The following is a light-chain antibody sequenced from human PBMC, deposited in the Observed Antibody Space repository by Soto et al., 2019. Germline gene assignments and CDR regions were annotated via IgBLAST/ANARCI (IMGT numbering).Light chain of an antibody. Sequence: DVVMTQSPLSLPVTLGQPASISCRSSQSLVYSDGNTYLNWFQQRPGQSPRRLIYKVSNRASGVPDRFSVSGSVTDVTLNISSVEAEDVGVYYCMQGPHWPITFGQGTRLEIK. CDR2: KVS. CDR1: QSLVYSDGNTY. J-gene: IGKJ5*01. CDR3: MQGPHWPIT. V-gene: IGKV2-30*01.